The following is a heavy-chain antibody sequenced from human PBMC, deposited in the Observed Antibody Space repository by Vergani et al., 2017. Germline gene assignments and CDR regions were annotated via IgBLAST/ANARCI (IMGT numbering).Heavy chain of an antibody. CDR2: IWYDGSNK. D-gene: IGHD6-19*01. CDR3: ASWFGYSSGWYRFDY. J-gene: IGHJ4*02. V-gene: IGHV3-33*01. CDR1: GFTFSSYG. Sequence: QVQLVESGGGVVQPGRSLRLSCAASGFTFSSYGMHWVRQAPGKGLEWVAVIWYDGSNKYYADSVKGRFTISRDNSKNTLYLQMNSLRAEDTAVDYCASWFGYSSGWYRFDYWGQGTLVTVSS.